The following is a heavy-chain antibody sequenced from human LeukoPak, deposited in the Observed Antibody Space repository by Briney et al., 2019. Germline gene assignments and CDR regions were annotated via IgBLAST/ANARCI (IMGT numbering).Heavy chain of an antibody. Sequence: SETLSLTCTVSGYSISSGYYWGWIRQPPGKGLEWSGSIYHSGRTYYNPSLKSRVTISVDTSKNQFSLKLSSVTAADTAVYYCARGLGTYSSSPALDSWGQGTLVIVSS. D-gene: IGHD6-13*01. CDR1: GYSISSGYY. CDR3: ARGLGTYSSSPALDS. J-gene: IGHJ4*02. V-gene: IGHV4-38-2*02. CDR2: IYHSGRT.